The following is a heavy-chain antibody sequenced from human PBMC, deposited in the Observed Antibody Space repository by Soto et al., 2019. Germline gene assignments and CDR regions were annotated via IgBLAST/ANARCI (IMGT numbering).Heavy chain of an antibody. J-gene: IGHJ4*02. CDR2: ISYDGSNK. CDR1: GFTFSSYA. Sequence: QVQLVESGGGVVQPGRSLRLSCAASGFTFSSYAMHWVRQAPGKGLEWVAVISYDGSNKYYADSVKGRFTISRDNSKNTLYLQMNSLRAEDTAVYYCARGGWFGENPKGPDYWGQGTLVTVSS. CDR3: ARGGWFGENPKGPDY. D-gene: IGHD3-10*01. V-gene: IGHV3-30-3*01.